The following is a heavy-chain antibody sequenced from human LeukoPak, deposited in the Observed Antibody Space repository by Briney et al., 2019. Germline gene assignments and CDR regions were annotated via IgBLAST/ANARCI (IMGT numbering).Heavy chain of an antibody. V-gene: IGHV4-39*07. J-gene: IGHJ2*01. Sequence: SETLSLTCTVSGGSISSSSYYWGWIRQPPGKGLEWIWSIYYSGSAYYNPSLKSRVTISVDTSKHQFSLKLSSVTAADTAVYYCARIMDSSGYPEYWYFDLWGRGTLVTVSS. CDR1: GGSISSSSYY. D-gene: IGHD3-22*01. CDR3: ARIMDSSGYPEYWYFDL. CDR2: IYYSGSA.